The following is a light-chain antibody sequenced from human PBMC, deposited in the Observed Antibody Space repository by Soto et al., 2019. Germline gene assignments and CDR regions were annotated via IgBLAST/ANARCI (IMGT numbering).Light chain of an antibody. Sequence: QSALTQPASVAGSPGQTIAISCTGTSSDVAGYNYVSWYQQHPDKAPKLMIFDVSNRPSGVPNRFSVSKCGNRAYLTISGLQADVGADYYCSSCTMSSTDVFGTGTEVAVL. CDR1: SSDVAGYNY. CDR3: SSCTMSSTDV. J-gene: IGLJ1*01. V-gene: IGLV2-14*01. CDR2: DVS.